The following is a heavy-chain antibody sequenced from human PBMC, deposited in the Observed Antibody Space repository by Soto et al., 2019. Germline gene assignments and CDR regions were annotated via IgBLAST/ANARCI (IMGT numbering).Heavy chain of an antibody. J-gene: IGHJ4*02. CDR2: ISYDGSNT. CDR1: GFTFSSYA. D-gene: IGHD2-15*01. Sequence: QVQLVESGGGVVQPGRSLRLSCAASGFTFSSYAMHWVRQAPGKGPEWVAVISYDGSNTYYADSVKGRFTISRDISKNTLYLRMNSLRAEDTAVYYCARAGGLLLDYWGQGTLVTVSS. CDR3: ARAGGLLLDY. V-gene: IGHV3-30-3*01.